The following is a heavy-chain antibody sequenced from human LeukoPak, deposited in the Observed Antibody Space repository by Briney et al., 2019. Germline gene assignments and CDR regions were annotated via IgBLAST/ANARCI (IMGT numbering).Heavy chain of an antibody. CDR2: ISYDGSNK. J-gene: IGHJ1*01. CDR1: GFTFSSYG. CDR3: ANLLYYYDSSGAKYFQH. D-gene: IGHD3-22*01. Sequence: GGSLRLSCAASGFTFSSYGMHWVRQAPGKGLEWVAVISYDGSNKYYADSVKGRFTISRDNSKNTLYLQMNSLRAEDTAVYYCANLLYYYDSSGAKYFQHWGQGTLVTVSS. V-gene: IGHV3-30*18.